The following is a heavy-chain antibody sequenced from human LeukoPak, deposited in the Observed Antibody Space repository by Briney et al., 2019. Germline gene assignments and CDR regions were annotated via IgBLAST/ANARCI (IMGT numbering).Heavy chain of an antibody. CDR2: IKQDGSEK. J-gene: IGHJ4*02. V-gene: IGHV3-7*01. Sequence: PGGSLRLSCVASGFTFSNYWMNWVRQAPGKGLEWVANIKQDGSEKYYVDSVKGRFTISRDNAKNSLYLQMNSLRAEDTAVYYCAKEQWLAYYFDYWGQGTLVTVSS. CDR3: AKEQWLAYYFDY. CDR1: GFTFSNYW. D-gene: IGHD6-19*01.